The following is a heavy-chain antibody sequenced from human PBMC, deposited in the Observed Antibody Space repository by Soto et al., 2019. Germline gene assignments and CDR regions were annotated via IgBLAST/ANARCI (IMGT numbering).Heavy chain of an antibody. Sequence: QVQLVQSGAEVKKPGSSVKVSCKASGGTFSSYAISWVRQAPGQGLEWMGGIIPIFGTANYAQKFQGRVTITADESTSTAYMELISLRSEDTAVYYCAREIVVVVAATPGWFDPWGQGTLVTVSS. CDR3: AREIVVVVAATPGWFDP. V-gene: IGHV1-69*12. CDR2: IIPIFGTA. J-gene: IGHJ5*02. CDR1: GGTFSSYA. D-gene: IGHD2-15*01.